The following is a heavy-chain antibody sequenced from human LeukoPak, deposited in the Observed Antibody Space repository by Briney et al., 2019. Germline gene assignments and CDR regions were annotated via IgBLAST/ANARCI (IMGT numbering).Heavy chain of an antibody. J-gene: IGHJ4*02. D-gene: IGHD1-1*01. CDR3: ARTTHTDY. CDR1: GFTFNTYW. Sequence: PGGSLRLSCAASGFTFNTYWMTWVRQAPGKGLEWVATIKEGSSEKYYVDSVRGRFTISRDNAENSLYLQMNSLRVEDTAVYYCARTTHTDYWGQGTLVTVSS. CDR2: IKEGSSEK. V-gene: IGHV3-7*01.